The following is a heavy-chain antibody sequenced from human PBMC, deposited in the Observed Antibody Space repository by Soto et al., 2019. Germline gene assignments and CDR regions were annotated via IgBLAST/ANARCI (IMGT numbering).Heavy chain of an antibody. CDR2: IVPLLRIT. V-gene: IGHV1-69*08. J-gene: IGHJ5*02. D-gene: IGHD3-10*01. CDR3: ATDNVGAGRVGVHS. CDR1: GDTSTIYT. Sequence: QVQLVQSGAEVKKPGASLRVSCETSGDTSTIYTITWVRQAPGQGLQWMGRIVPLLRITNYAQEFQGRLTGTADSSTSSAHLELPSLTSEATAVYHCATDNVGAGRVGVHSWGQGTLVIVSS.